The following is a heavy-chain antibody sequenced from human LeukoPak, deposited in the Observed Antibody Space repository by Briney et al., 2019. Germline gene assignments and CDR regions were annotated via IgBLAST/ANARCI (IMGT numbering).Heavy chain of an antibody. D-gene: IGHD3-22*01. CDR1: GGSIGSHY. Sequence: SETLSLTCNVSGGSIGSHYWSWIRQPPGKGLEWIGYIYFLGSTNYNPSLKSRVTISVDTSKNQFSLKLSSVTAADTAVYFCARGPYSYDSSGAFDIWGQGTMVTVSS. CDR2: IYFLGST. J-gene: IGHJ3*02. V-gene: IGHV4-59*08. CDR3: ARGPYSYDSSGAFDI.